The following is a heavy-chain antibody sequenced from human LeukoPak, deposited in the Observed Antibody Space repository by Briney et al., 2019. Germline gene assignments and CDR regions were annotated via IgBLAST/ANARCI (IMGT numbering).Heavy chain of an antibody. CDR3: AKDMELVYFDY. V-gene: IGHV3-9*01. CDR1: GFTFDDYA. J-gene: IGHJ4*02. CDR2: ISWNSGSI. Sequence: SLRHSCAASGFTFDDYAMHWVRQAPGKGLEWVSGISWNSGSIGYADSVKGRFTISRDNAKNSLYLQMNSLRAEDTALYYCAKDMELVYFDYWGQGTLVTVSS. D-gene: IGHD6-13*01.